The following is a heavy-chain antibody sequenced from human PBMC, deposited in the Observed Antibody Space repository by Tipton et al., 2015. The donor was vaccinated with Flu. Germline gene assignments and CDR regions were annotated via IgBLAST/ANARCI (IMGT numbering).Heavy chain of an antibody. J-gene: IGHJ3*02. CDR2: IYYSGST. CDR1: GDSMNNYY. CDR3: AKVSSSWYEDSAFDI. V-gene: IGHV4-59*03. D-gene: IGHD6-13*01. Sequence: TLSLTCTVSGDSMNNYYWSWIRQPPGKGLEWIGFIYYSGSTNYNSGSTNYNPALRSRVTISEDTSKNQFSLRLSSVTAADTAVYYCAKVSSSWYEDSAFDIWGQGTMVTVSS.